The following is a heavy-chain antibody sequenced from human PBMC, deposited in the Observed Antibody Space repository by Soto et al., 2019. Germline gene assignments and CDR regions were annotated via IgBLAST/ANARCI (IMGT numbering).Heavy chain of an antibody. Sequence: GGSLRLSCAASGFTFSDSAMHWVRQAPGKGLEWVAVVSHDGRNTHYADSVKGRFTISIDSSKNTVSLEMSSLRAEDTAVHYCAKGGRQWLVTSDFNYSGEGGLGIVSS. D-gene: IGHD6-19*01. CDR1: GFTFSDSA. CDR2: VSHDGRNT. CDR3: AKGGRQWLVTSDFNY. V-gene: IGHV3-30*18. J-gene: IGHJ4*02.